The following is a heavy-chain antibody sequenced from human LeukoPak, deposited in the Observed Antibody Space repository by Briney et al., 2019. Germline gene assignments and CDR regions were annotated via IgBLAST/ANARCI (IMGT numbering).Heavy chain of an antibody. CDR2: IYTSGST. J-gene: IGHJ6*03. CDR1: GGSISSGSYY. CDR3: ARSPVTGVAVNLRNYYYYMDV. D-gene: IGHD1-14*01. Sequence: SETLSLTCTVSGGSISSGSYYWSWIRQPAGKGLEWIGRIYTSGSTNYNPSLKSRVTISVDTSKNQFSLKLSSVTAADTAVYYCARSPVTGVAVNLRNYYYYMDVWGKGTTVTISS. V-gene: IGHV4-61*02.